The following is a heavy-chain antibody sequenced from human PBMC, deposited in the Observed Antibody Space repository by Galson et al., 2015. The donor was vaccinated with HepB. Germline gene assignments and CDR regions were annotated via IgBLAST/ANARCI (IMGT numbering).Heavy chain of an antibody. J-gene: IGHJ4*02. Sequence: SLRLSCAASGFTFSSYSMNCVRQAPGKGLEWVSYISSSSSTIYYADSVKGRFTISRDSAKNSLYLQMNSLRAEDTAVYYCARDGAPLAQPGYSGYDFDYWGQGTRVTVSS. V-gene: IGHV3-48*01. CDR1: GFTFSSYS. CDR2: ISSSSSTI. D-gene: IGHD5-12*01. CDR3: ARDGAPLAQPGYSGYDFDY.